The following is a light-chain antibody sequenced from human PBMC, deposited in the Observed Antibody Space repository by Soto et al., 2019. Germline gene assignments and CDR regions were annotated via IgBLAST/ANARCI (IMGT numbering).Light chain of an antibody. CDR3: QQRSNWPIT. CDR1: QSVSSY. Sequence: EIVLTQSPATLSLSPGERATLSCRASQSVSSYLAWYQQKSGQAPRLLIYDASNRATGIPARFSGSGSGTDFTFTISSLEPEDFVVYYCQQRSNWPITFGQGTRLEIK. CDR2: DAS. V-gene: IGKV3-11*01. J-gene: IGKJ5*01.